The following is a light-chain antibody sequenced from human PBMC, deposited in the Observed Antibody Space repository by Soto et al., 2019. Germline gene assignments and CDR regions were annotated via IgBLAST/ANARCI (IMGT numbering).Light chain of an antibody. J-gene: IGKJ1*01. V-gene: IGKV3-20*01. CDR1: QSSDNKY. CDR2: GAS. CDR3: QQYGSLSWR. Sequence: IVWTRAPDTLCVAPGGRATLSCMASQSSDNKYLAWYQFRPGLAPRIIIFGASGRATGIPDRFSGSGSGTDLTITISRLELQAFEAYYCQQYGSLSWRFGPGTQVDI.